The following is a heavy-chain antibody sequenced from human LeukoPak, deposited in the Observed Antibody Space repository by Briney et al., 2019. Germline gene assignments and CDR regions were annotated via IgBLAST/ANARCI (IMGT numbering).Heavy chain of an antibody. J-gene: IGHJ5*02. CDR3: AGVTLEYYDILTGYSYWFDP. CDR2: ISAYNGNT. V-gene: IGHV1-18*01. D-gene: IGHD3-9*01. CDR1: GYAFTSYG. Sequence: ASVKVSCKASGYAFTSYGISWVRQAPGQGLEWMGWISAYNGNTNYAQKLQGRVTVTTDTSTSTAYMELRSLRSDDTAVYYCAGVTLEYYDILTGYSYWFDPWGQGTLVTVSS.